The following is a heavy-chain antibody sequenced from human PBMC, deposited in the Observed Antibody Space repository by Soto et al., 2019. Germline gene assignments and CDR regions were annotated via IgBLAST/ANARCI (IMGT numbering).Heavy chain of an antibody. CDR3: ARGLQRRDYYDSSGSPTSFDY. CDR2: IKSDGFST. V-gene: IGHV3-33*08. D-gene: IGHD3-22*01. Sequence: PGGSLRLSCVASGFAFKSYGMHWVRQAPGKGPEWVAVIKSDGFSTDYVDSVKGRFAIFRDNSRNTLYLQMNSLRAEDTAVYYCARGLQRRDYYDSSGSPTSFDYWGQGTLVTVSS. J-gene: IGHJ4*02. CDR1: GFAFKSYG.